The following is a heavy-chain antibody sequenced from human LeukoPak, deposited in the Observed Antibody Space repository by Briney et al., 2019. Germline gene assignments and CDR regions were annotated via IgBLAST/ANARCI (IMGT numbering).Heavy chain of an antibody. Sequence: GASVKVSCKASGYTFTAYYMYWVRQAPGQGLEWMGGIIPIFGTANYARKFQGRVTITADKSTSTAYMELSSLRSEDTAVYYCARVGYDILTGYSNNDAFDIWGQGTMVTVSS. CDR2: IIPIFGTA. CDR3: ARVGYDILTGYSNNDAFDI. D-gene: IGHD3-9*01. CDR1: GYTFTAYY. J-gene: IGHJ3*02. V-gene: IGHV1-69*06.